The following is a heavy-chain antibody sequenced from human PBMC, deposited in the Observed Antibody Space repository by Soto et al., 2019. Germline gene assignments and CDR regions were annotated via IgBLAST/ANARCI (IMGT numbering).Heavy chain of an antibody. J-gene: IGHJ4*02. V-gene: IGHV3-33*01. CDR2: IWYDGSNK. Sequence: QVQLVESGGGVVQPGRSLRLSCAAPGFTFSSYGMHWVRQAPGKGLEWVAVIWYDGSNKYYADSVKGRFTISRDNSKNTLYMQMNSLRDEDTAVYYRAREGVPYCTNGVCFQFDYWGQGTLVTVSS. CDR3: AREGVPYCTNGVCFQFDY. CDR1: GFTFSSYG. D-gene: IGHD2-8*01.